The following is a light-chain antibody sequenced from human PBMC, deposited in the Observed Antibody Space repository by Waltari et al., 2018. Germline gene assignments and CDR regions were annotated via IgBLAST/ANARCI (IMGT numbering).Light chain of an antibody. CDR2: STS. CDR1: TGAVTSGYF. CDR3: LLYHKDAQLWV. J-gene: IGLJ3*02. V-gene: IGLV7-43*01. Sequence: QTVVTQEPSLTVSPGGTVTLTCASSTGAVTSGYFPIWFQQKPGQAPRPRIYSTSNKHSWPPARFSGSLLGDKAALPLSGVQPEDEAEYYCLLYHKDAQLWVFGGGTKLTVL.